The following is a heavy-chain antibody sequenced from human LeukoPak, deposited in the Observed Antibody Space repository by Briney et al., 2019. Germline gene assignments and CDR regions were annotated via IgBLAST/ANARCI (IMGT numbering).Heavy chain of an antibody. J-gene: IGHJ4*02. D-gene: IGHD6-13*01. CDR2: IYSGGST. V-gene: IGHV3-53*01. CDR3: ARDCQRVPGSSSCSSY. CDR1: GFTVSSNY. Sequence: QPGGSLRLSCAASGFTVSSNYMSWVRQAPGKGLEWVSVIYSGGSTYYADSVKGRFTISRDNSKNTLYLQMNSLRAEDTAVYFCARDCQRVPGSSSCSSYWGQGTLVTVSP.